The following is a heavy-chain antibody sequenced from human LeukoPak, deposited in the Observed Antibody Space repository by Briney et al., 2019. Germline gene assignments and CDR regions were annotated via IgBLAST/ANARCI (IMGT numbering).Heavy chain of an antibody. CDR3: AARSGYSYGTFDY. CDR2: IVVGSGNT. J-gene: IGHJ4*02. Sequence: SVDVSCKPSGFTVTSSAVQWVRQARGHRREWIGWIVVGSGNTNYAQTFQERVTITRDMSTSTAYMELSSLRSEDTAVYYCAARSGYSYGTFDYWGQGTLVTVSS. V-gene: IGHV1-58*01. D-gene: IGHD5-18*01. CDR1: GFTVTSSA.